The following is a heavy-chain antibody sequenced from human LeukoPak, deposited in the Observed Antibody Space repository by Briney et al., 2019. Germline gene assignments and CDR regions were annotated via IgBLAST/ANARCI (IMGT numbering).Heavy chain of an antibody. V-gene: IGHV3-30*02. CDR1: GFIFRSYG. CDR2: IHFDGSNE. CDR3: AKDLTPHSSGWRFRHDY. Sequence: GGSLRLSCVASGFIFRSYGIHWVRQAPGKGLEWVTFIHFDGSNEYYADFVKGRFTISRDNSKNTLYLQMNSLRAEDTAVYYCAKDLTPHSSGWRFRHDYWGQGTLVTVSS. D-gene: IGHD6-19*01. J-gene: IGHJ4*02.